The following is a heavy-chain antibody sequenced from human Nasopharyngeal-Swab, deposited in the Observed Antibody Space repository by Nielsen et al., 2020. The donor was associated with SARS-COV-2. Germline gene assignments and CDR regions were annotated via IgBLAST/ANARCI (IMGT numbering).Heavy chain of an antibody. CDR2: ILPLSGRR. J-gene: IGHJ4*02. V-gene: IGHV1-69*13. CDR3: ATDGPYSRSYYCLDY. D-gene: IGHD1-26*01. CDR1: EGTFSNYT. Sequence: SVKVSCKPSEGTFSNYTLCWVRQAPGQGLEWIGGILPLSGRRNYAQKFQGRLTVTADESTSTAYMELSNLRSEDTAVYYCATDGPYSRSYYCLDYWGQGTLVTVSS.